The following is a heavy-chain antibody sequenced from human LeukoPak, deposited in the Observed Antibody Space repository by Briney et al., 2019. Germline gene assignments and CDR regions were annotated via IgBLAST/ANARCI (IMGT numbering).Heavy chain of an antibody. CDR1: GYTFTRYY. CDR2: INPSGGST. J-gene: IGHJ4*02. V-gene: IGHV1-46*01. D-gene: IGHD5-18*01. Sequence: ASVKVSCKASGYTFTRYYMHWVRQAPGQGLEWMGIINPSGGSTSYAQKLQGRVTMTTDTSTSTAYMELRSLRSDDTAMYYCARDRMDTGTYFDYWGQGTLVTVSS. CDR3: ARDRMDTGTYFDY.